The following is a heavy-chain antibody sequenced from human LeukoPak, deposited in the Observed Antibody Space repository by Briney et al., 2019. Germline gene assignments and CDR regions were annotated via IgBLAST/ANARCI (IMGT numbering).Heavy chain of an antibody. Sequence: GGSLRLSCAASGFTFSSYAMHWVRQAPGKGLEYVSAISSNGGSTYYANSVKGRFTISRDNAKNTLYLQMNSLRAEDTAVYYCAREASIAVAPDYWGQGTLVTVSS. CDR1: GFTFSSYA. V-gene: IGHV3-64*01. CDR3: AREASIAVAPDY. CDR2: ISSNGGST. D-gene: IGHD6-19*01. J-gene: IGHJ4*02.